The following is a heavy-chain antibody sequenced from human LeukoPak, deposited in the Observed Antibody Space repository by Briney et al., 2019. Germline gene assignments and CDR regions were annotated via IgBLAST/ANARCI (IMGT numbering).Heavy chain of an antibody. V-gene: IGHV3-21*01. J-gene: IGHJ4*02. CDR1: GFIFNSYN. Sequence: PGGSLRFSCAASGFIFNSYNMNWVRQAPGKGLEWVSSISSGSTDIYYADSVKGRFTISRDSAKNSLYLQMNSLRAEDTAVYYCARAMNYFDSSGTYYAIPSTYWGQGTLVTVSS. D-gene: IGHD3-22*01. CDR2: ISSGSTDI. CDR3: ARAMNYFDSSGTYYAIPSTY.